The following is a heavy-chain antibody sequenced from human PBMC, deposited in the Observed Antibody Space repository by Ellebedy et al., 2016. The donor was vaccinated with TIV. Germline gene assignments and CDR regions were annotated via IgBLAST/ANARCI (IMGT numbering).Heavy chain of an antibody. V-gene: IGHV3-53*01. D-gene: IGHD2-2*01. J-gene: IGHJ6*02. Sequence: PGGSLRLSCAASAFTVSSNFMTWVRHAPGKGLEWAAVIYGGGTIRYADSVKGRFTISRDNSKNTVDLQMNSLRAEDTAVYYCARPTVPATICGACGMDVWGQGTTVIVSS. CDR2: IYGGGTI. CDR1: AFTVSSNF. CDR3: ARPTVPATICGACGMDV.